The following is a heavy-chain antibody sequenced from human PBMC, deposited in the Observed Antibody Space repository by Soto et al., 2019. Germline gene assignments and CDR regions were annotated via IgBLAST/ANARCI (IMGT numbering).Heavy chain of an antibody. D-gene: IGHD3-22*01. J-gene: IGHJ4*02. CDR3: ARGWGYDSNDYYYAY. V-gene: IGHV1-69*01. Sequence: QVQLVQSGAEVRKPGSSVKVSCKASGGTFSRHAISWVRQAPGQGLEWMGGIIPIFGTANHAQKFQGRVTIIADESTSTVSMELSSLRSEDTAMYYCARGWGYDSNDYYYAYWGQGTLVIVSS. CDR1: GGTFSRHA. CDR2: IIPIFGTA.